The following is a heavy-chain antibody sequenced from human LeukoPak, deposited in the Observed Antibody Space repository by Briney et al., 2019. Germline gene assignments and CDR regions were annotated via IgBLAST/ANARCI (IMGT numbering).Heavy chain of an antibody. D-gene: IGHD3-9*01. V-gene: IGHV4-59*01. CDR1: GGSISSYY. J-gene: IGHJ6*02. Sequence: PSETLSLTCTVSGGSISSYYWNWIRQPPGKGLEWIGYIYYSGSTNYNPSLKSRVTISVDTSKNQFSLKLSSVTAADTAVYYCARTYYDIAGYYYGMDVWGQGTTVTVSS. CDR2: IYYSGST. CDR3: ARTYYDIAGYYYGMDV.